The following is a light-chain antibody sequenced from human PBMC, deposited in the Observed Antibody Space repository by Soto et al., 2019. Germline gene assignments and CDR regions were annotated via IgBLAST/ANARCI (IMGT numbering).Light chain of an antibody. J-gene: IGKJ4*01. CDR2: GAS. Sequence: EIVMTQSPATLSVPPGERATLSCRASQSVSSNLAWYQQKPGQAPRLLISGASTRATGIPDRFSGSGSGTEFTLTISSLQSEDFAVYYCQQYNNWPALTFGGGTKVEIK. CDR1: QSVSSN. CDR3: QQYNNWPALT. V-gene: IGKV3-15*01.